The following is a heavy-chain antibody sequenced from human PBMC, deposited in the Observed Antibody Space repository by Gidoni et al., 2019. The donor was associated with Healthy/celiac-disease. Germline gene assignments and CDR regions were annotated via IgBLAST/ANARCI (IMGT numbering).Heavy chain of an antibody. CDR3: ARDTRARNSNSTFYYYYMDV. CDR1: GGSISSYY. J-gene: IGHJ6*03. Sequence: QVQLQESGPGLVKPSETLSLTCTVSGGSISSYYWSWIRQPPGKGLEWIGYIYYSGSTNYNPSLKSRVTISVDTSKNQFSLKLSSVTAADTAVYYCARDTRARNSNSTFYYYYMDVWGKGTTVTVSS. D-gene: IGHD3-3*02. CDR2: IYYSGST. V-gene: IGHV4-59*01.